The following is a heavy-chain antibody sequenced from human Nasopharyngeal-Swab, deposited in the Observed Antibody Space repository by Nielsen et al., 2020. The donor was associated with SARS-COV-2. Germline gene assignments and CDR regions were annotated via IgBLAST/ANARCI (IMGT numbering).Heavy chain of an antibody. J-gene: IGHJ4*02. V-gene: IGHV3-30-3*01. Sequence: RQCPGKGLEWVAVISYDGSNKYYADSVKGRFTISRDNSKNTLYLQMNSLRAEDTAVYYCARGGGSSSSAPFDYWGQGTLVTVSS. CDR2: ISYDGSNK. D-gene: IGHD6-6*01. CDR3: ARGGGSSSSAPFDY.